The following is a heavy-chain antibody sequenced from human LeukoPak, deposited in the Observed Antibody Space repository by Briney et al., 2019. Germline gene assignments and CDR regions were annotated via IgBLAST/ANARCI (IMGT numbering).Heavy chain of an antibody. J-gene: IGHJ6*03. Sequence: GGSLRLSCAASGFTFSSYGMHWVRQAPGKGLEWVSYISSSGSTIYYADSVKGRFTISRDNAKNSLYLQMNSLRAEDTAVYYCARPYRYYYYYMDVWGKGTTVTVSS. CDR1: GFTFSSYG. CDR3: ARPYRYYYYYMDV. CDR2: ISSSGSTI. V-gene: IGHV3-48*04. D-gene: IGHD4-11*01.